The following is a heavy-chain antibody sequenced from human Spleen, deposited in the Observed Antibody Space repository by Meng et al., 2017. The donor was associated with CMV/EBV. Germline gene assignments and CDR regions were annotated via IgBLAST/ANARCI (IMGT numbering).Heavy chain of an antibody. CDR3: ARGLLVASWIN. J-gene: IGHJ4*02. Sequence: GESLKISCAASGFTFSSYSMNWVRQAPGKGLEWVSSISSSSSYIYYADSVKGRFTISRDNAKNSLYLQMNSLRAEDTAVYYCARGLLVASWINWGQGALVTVSS. CDR2: ISSSSSYI. D-gene: IGHD5-12*01. CDR1: GFTFSSYS. V-gene: IGHV3-21*01.